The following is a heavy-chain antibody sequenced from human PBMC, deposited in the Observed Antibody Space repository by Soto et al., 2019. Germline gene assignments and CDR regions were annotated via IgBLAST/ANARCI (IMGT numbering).Heavy chain of an antibody. D-gene: IGHD3-16*01. CDR2: ISWDGGST. Sequence: GGSLRLSCAASGFTFDDYAMHWVRQAPGKGLEWVSLISWDGGSTYYADSVKGRFTISRDNSKNSLYLQMNSLRAEDTALYYCAKGGVTAYYYYGMDVWGQGTTVTVSS. J-gene: IGHJ6*02. CDR1: GFTFDDYA. CDR3: AKGGVTAYYYYGMDV. V-gene: IGHV3-43D*04.